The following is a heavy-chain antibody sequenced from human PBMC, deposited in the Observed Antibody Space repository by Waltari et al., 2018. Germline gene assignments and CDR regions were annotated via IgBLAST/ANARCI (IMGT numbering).Heavy chain of an antibody. CDR1: GGSISSYY. J-gene: IGHJ6*02. D-gene: IGHD1-7*01. Sequence: QVQLQESGPGLVKPSETLSLTCTVSGGSISSYYWSWIRQPPGKGLEWIGYIYYSGSTNYNPPLKSRVTISVDTSKNQFSLKRSSLTAADTAVYYCARHLYNWNSRVYYYYGMDVWGQGTTVTVSS. CDR2: IYYSGST. V-gene: IGHV4-59*08. CDR3: ARHLYNWNSRVYYYYGMDV.